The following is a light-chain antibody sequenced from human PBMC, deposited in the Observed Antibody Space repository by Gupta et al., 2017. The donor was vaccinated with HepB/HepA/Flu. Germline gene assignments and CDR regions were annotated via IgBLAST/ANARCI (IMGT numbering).Light chain of an antibody. J-gene: IGKJ1*01. V-gene: IGKV1-39*01. CDR3: QQGRSAPRT. Sequence: DIPMTQSPSPLSASVADRVTITCRASQSISTYLNWYQQKPGKAHKLLNYAASSLQSGVPSRCSGSGSGTDFTLSISSLEPEDFATYYCQQGRSAPRTFGQGTKVVIK. CDR2: AAS. CDR1: QSISTY.